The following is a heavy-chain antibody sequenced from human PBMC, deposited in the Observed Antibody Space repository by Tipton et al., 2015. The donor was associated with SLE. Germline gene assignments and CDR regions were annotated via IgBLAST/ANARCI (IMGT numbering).Heavy chain of an antibody. CDR1: GDSISNNNYF. Sequence: GLVKPSETLSLTCSVSGDSISNNNYFWGWIRQPPGKGLEWIGNINYSGTTYYNPSLKTRVTVSVDTSKVQFSLRLTSVTAADTAVYYCASRGRWELPTDYWGQGTLVTVSS. CDR3: ASRGRWELPTDY. V-gene: IGHV4-39*07. D-gene: IGHD4-23*01. CDR2: INYSGTT. J-gene: IGHJ4*02.